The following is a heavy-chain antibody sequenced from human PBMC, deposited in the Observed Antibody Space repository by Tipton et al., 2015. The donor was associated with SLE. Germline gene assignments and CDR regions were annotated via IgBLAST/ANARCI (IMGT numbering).Heavy chain of an antibody. CDR2: ISYDGSNK. V-gene: IGHV3-30*18. CDR1: GFTFSSYG. J-gene: IGHJ4*02. CDR3: AKDPLGATMRRWEGYFDY. Sequence: SLRLSCAASGFTFSSYGMHWVRQAPGKGLEWVTVISYDGSNKYYADSVKGRFTISRDNSKNTLYLQMNSLRAEDTAVYYCAKDPLGATMRRWEGYFDYWGQGTLVTVSS. D-gene: IGHD5-12*01.